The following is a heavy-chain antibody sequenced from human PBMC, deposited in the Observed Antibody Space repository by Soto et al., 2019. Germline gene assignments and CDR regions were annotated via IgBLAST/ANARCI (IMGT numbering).Heavy chain of an antibody. Sequence: PGGSLRLSCAASGFTFRSYAMNWVRQTQEKGLEWVSSISIASTYTHYADSVKGRFTISRDNANNSLFLQMNSLRAEDTAIYYCARDLALAGNYWGQGALVTVSS. J-gene: IGHJ4*02. D-gene: IGHD6-19*01. V-gene: IGHV3-21*01. CDR1: GFTFRSYA. CDR3: ARDLALAGNY. CDR2: ISIASTYT.